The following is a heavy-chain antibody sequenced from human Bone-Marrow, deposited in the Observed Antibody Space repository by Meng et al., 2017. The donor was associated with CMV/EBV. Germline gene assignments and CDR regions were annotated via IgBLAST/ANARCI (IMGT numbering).Heavy chain of an antibody. Sequence: SCKASGGTFSSYTISWVRQAPGQGLEWMGRIIPILGIANYAQKFQGRVTITADKSTSTAYMELSSLRSEDTAVYYCARDTVVVPAAIRYYYYGMDVWGQGTTVTVSS. CDR2: IIPILGIA. J-gene: IGHJ6*02. CDR1: GGTFSSYT. CDR3: ARDTVVVPAAIRYYYYGMDV. V-gene: IGHV1-69*04. D-gene: IGHD2-2*02.